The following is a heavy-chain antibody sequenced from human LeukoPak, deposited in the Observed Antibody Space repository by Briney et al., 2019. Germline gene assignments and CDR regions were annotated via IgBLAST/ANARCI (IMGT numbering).Heavy chain of an antibody. J-gene: IGHJ4*02. Sequence: GGSLRLSCAASGFTFSSYSMNWVRQAPGKGLEWVSSISSSSSYIYYADSVKGRFTISRDNAKNSLYLQLNSLRAEDTAVYYCASGGSWELLASHGRCSYYFDCWGQGTLVTVSS. D-gene: IGHD1-26*01. CDR3: ASGGSWELLASHGRCSYYFDC. CDR2: ISSSSSYI. V-gene: IGHV3-21*01. CDR1: GFTFSSYS.